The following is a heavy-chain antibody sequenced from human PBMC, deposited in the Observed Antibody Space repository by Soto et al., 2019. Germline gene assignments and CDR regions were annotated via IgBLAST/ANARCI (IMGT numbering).Heavy chain of an antibody. J-gene: IGHJ6*02. CDR1: GYTFTSYG. D-gene: IGHD6-6*01. CDR3: ARDSWGSSSLGVLGSFYYYYGMDV. Sequence: ASVKVSCKASGYTFTSYGISWVRQAPGQGLEWMGWISAYNGSTNYAQKLQGRVTMTTDTSTSTAYMGLRSLRSDDTAVYYCARDSWGSSSLGVLGSFYYYYGMDVWGQGTTVTVSS. V-gene: IGHV1-18*04. CDR2: ISAYNGST.